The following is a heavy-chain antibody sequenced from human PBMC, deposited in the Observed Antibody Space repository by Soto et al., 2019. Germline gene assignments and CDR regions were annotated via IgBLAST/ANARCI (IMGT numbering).Heavy chain of an antibody. CDR2: INHSGST. Sequence: PSETLSLTCGVYGGSFSGHYWSWIRQPPGKGLEWIGEINHSGSTNYNPSLKSRVAISRDTSKNQFSLKLTSVTAADTAVYYCARVDVVEVTATNGWFDPWGQGPMVTLSS. CDR3: ARVDVVEVTATNGWFDP. D-gene: IGHD2-2*01. V-gene: IGHV4-34*01. CDR1: GGSFSGHY. J-gene: IGHJ5*02.